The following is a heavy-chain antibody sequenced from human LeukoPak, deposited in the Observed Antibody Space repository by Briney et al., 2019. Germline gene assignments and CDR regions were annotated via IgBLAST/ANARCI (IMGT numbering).Heavy chain of an antibody. CDR3: SHVDTNCYAPLRR. CDR2: NYWNDDQ. D-gene: IGHD2-2*01. J-gene: IGHJ4*02. CDR1: GLALGTSGAP. Sequence: SLPTPLHSTQTPTLTSTISGLALGTSGAPVGDITQTTEKAMEWLAFNYWNDDQPYRPSLKSRLAISKETSKHRVVLTITNMDPGDTATYYCSHVDTNCYAPLRRWGQGTRVTVPS. V-gene: IGHV2-5*01.